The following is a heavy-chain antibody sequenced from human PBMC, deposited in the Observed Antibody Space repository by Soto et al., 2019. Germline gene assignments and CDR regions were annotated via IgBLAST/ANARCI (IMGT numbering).Heavy chain of an antibody. D-gene: IGHD6-13*01. V-gene: IGHV5-10-1*01. Sequence: PGESLKISWKGSGYSFTSYWISWVRQMPGKGLEWMGRIDPSDSYTNYSPSFQGHVTISADKSISTAYLQWSSLTASDTAMYYCARLIEWSSWYFVDYWGQGTLVTVSS. CDR3: ARLIEWSSWYFVDY. J-gene: IGHJ4*02. CDR2: IDPSDSYT. CDR1: GYSFTSYW.